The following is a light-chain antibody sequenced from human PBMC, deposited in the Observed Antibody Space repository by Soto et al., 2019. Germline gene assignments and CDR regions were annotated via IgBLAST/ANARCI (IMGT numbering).Light chain of an antibody. J-gene: IGKJ5*01. CDR2: IAS. CDR1: QSVNSNY. CDR3: QQFATSPIT. V-gene: IGKV3-20*01. Sequence: EIVLTQSPGTLSLSPGQRATLSCRASQSVNSNYVAWYQQKPGQAPRLLIFIASIRATGIPDRFSGSGSGADFTLTISRLEPEDSAVYYCQQFATSPITFGQGTRLDIK.